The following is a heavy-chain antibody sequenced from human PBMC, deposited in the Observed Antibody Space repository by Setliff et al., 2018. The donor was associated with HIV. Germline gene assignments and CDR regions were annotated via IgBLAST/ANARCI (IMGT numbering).Heavy chain of an antibody. CDR2: IWFDGGST. Sequence: GGSLRLSCAASGFTFSTYGMHWVRQAPGKGLEWVAIIWFDGGSTYYADSVKGRFTISRDNSKNSLYLQMNSLRTEDTALYYCAKDKLAYYYDSSGFDNWFDPWGQGTLVTVSS. J-gene: IGHJ5*02. CDR3: AKDKLAYYYDSSGFDNWFDP. CDR1: GFTFSTYG. V-gene: IGHV3-43*02. D-gene: IGHD3-22*01.